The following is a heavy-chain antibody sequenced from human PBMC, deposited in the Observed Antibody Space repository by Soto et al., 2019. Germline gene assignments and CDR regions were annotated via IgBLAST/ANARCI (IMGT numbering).Heavy chain of an antibody. D-gene: IGHD6-6*01. CDR3: AREIAARPVGWFDP. J-gene: IGHJ5*02. CDR2: IWYDGSNK. Sequence: GGSLRLSCAASGFTFSSYGMHWVRQAPGKGLEWVAVIWYDGSNKYYADSVKGRFTISRDNSKNTLYLQMNSLRAEDTAVYYCAREIAARPVGWFDPWGQGTLVTVSS. CDR1: GFTFSSYG. V-gene: IGHV3-33*01.